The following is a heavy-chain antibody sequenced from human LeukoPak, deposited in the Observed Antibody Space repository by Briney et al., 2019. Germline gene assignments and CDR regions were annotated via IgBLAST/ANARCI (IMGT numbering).Heavy chain of an antibody. Sequence: SGGSLRLSCAASGFTFSSYSMNWVRQAPGKGLEWVSYISSDSSSIHYADSVKGRFTISRDNAKNSLYLQVNSLRVEDTAVYYCARGSSNFYFDYWGQETLVTVSS. D-gene: IGHD2-2*01. CDR2: ISSDSSSI. J-gene: IGHJ4*02. CDR3: ARGSSNFYFDY. CDR1: GFTFSSYS. V-gene: IGHV3-48*01.